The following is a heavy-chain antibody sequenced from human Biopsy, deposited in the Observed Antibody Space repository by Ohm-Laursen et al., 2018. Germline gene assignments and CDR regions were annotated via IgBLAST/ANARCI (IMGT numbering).Heavy chain of an antibody. CDR1: GYTFTGYY. CDR3: ARELGDFWGGRQFDF. CDR2: INPNSGVT. V-gene: IGHV1-2*02. D-gene: IGHD3-3*01. J-gene: IGHJ5*01. Sequence: ASVKVSCKASGYTFTGYYMHWVRQAPGQGLEWMGWINPNSGVTNYAHRFQGRVTMTRDTSISTTYMELRRLTSDDTAVFYCARELGDFWGGRQFDFWGQGTLVTVSS.